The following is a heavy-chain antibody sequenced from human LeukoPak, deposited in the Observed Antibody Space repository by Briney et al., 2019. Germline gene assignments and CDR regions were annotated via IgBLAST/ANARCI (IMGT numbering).Heavy chain of an antibody. D-gene: IGHD2-15*01. CDR1: GYTFTSYY. CDR3: ARGRVVKDCSDGSCYHFDY. CDR2: INPSGGST. Sequence: ASVKVSCKASGYTFTSYYMHWVRQAPGQGLEWMGIINPSGGSTSYAQKFQGRVTMTRDTSISTAYMELNSLRSEDTAVYYCARGRVVKDCSDGSCYHFDYWGQGTLVTVSS. J-gene: IGHJ4*02. V-gene: IGHV1-46*01.